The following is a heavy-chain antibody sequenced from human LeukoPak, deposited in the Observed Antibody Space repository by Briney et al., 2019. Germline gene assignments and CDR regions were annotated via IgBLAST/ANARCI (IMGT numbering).Heavy chain of an antibody. CDR1: GCSFSSYW. CDR2: IYPGDSKT. J-gene: IGHJ4*02. D-gene: IGHD3-22*01. CDR3: ARPPYYYDRSY. V-gene: IGHV5-51*01. Sequence: GESLKISCKGSGCSFSSYWIGWVRQMPGKGLECMGFIYPGDSKTRYSPSFQGQVTISADKSINTAYLQWSSLKASDSAMYYCARPPYYYDRSYWGQGTLVTVSS.